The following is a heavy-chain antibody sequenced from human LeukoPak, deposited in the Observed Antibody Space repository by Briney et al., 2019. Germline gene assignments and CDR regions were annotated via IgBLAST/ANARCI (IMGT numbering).Heavy chain of an antibody. J-gene: IGHJ5*02. V-gene: IGHV4-61*02. CDR1: GGSISSGSYY. Sequence: SETLSLTRTVSGGSISSGSYYWSWIRQPAGKGLEWIGRIYTSGSTNYNPSLKSRVTISVDTSKNQFSLKLSSVTAADTAVYYCARDRKRSQPFKMRGNWFDPWGQGTLVTVSS. CDR2: IYTSGST. CDR3: ARDRKRSQPFKMRGNWFDP.